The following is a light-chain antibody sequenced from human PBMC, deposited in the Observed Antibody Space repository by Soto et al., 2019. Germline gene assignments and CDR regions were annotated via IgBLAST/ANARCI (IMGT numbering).Light chain of an antibody. V-gene: IGKV3-15*01. Sequence: ETVLTQSPARLSLSPGERATLSCRASESVSSNLAWYQQKPGQAPRLLIYGASTRATGIPARISGSGSGTEFTLTISSLQSEDFAVYYCQQYNKWRTFGQGTKVDIK. J-gene: IGKJ1*01. CDR1: ESVSSN. CDR3: QQYNKWRT. CDR2: GAS.